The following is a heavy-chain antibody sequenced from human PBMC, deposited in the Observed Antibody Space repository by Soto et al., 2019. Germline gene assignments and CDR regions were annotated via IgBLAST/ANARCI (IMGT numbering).Heavy chain of an antibody. V-gene: IGHV1-69*13. CDR3: ARLDYGDYGPNYYYGMDV. CDR1: GGTFSSYA. D-gene: IGHD4-17*01. CDR2: IIPIFGTA. Sequence: GASVKVSCKASGGTFSSYAISWVRQATGQGLEWMGGIIPIFGTANYAQKFQGRVTITADESTSTAYMELSSLRSEDTAVYYCARLDYGDYGPNYYYGMDVWGQGTTVTVSS. J-gene: IGHJ6*02.